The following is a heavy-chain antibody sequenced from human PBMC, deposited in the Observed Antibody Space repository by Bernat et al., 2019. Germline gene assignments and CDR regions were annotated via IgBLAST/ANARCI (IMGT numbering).Heavy chain of an antibody. Sequence: EVQLVETGGGLIQPGGSLRLSCAASGFSVSTSYMSWVRQAPGKGLEWVSIIYYDGTTYYADSVKGRLTISRDISKNTVYLQINSLRTEDTAVYYCAGDVRQGGEWYFERWGRGTLVTVSS. CDR2: IYYDGTT. D-gene: IGHD2-21*01. V-gene: IGHV3-53*05. CDR1: GFSVSTSY. J-gene: IGHJ2*01. CDR3: AGDVRQGGEWYFER.